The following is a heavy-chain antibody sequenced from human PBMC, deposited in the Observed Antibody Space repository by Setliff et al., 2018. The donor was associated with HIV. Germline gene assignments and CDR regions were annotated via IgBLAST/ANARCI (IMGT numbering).Heavy chain of an antibody. CDR1: GGSISCSNW. D-gene: IGHD4-17*01. J-gene: IGHJ5*02. Sequence: SETLSLTCAVSGGSISCSNWWSWVRQPPGKGLEWIGEIYFSGHTNYNPSLKSRVTLSLYNSKNQFSPKLTAVSAADTAVYYCAGGISAYGLMGSWGQGTLVTFSS. CDR2: IYFSGHT. V-gene: IGHV4-4*02. CDR3: AGGISAYGLMGS.